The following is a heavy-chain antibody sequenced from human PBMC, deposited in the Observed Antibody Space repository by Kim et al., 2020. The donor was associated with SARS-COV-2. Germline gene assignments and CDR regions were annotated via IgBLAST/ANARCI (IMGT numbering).Heavy chain of an antibody. V-gene: IGHV1-18*01. J-gene: IGHJ4*02. Sequence: ASVKVSCKASGYTFNNYGITWVRQAPGQGLEWMGWISAYNGNTKYAQSLQGRVTMTTDTSTSTAYMELRSLRSDDTAVYYCARDVAYYNPGGGDDWGQGSLVSVSS. D-gene: IGHD2-8*02. CDR1: GYTFNNYG. CDR3: ARDVAYYNPGGGDD. CDR2: ISAYNGNT.